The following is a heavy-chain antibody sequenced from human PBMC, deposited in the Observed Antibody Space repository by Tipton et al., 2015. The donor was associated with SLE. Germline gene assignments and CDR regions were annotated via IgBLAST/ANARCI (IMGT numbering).Heavy chain of an antibody. V-gene: IGHV4-34*01. CDR3: ALRYFDGQYFDL. Sequence: TLSLTCAVYGGSFSGYYWSWIRQPPGKGLEWIGEINHSGSTNYNPSLKSRVTISVDTSKNQFSLKLSSVTAADTAVYYCALRYFDGQYFDLWGRGTLVTVSS. D-gene: IGHD3-9*01. CDR2: INHSGST. CDR1: GGSFSGYY. J-gene: IGHJ2*01.